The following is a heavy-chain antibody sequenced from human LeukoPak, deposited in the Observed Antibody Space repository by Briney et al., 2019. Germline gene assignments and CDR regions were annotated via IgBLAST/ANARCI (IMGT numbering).Heavy chain of an antibody. CDR2: TYPGDSET. V-gene: IGHV5-51*01. Sequence: GGSLKISCKGPGYSFTIYWIGWVRQMPGKGLEWMGITYPGDSETRYSPSRHGQVTISADKSISTAYLQWSSLKASDTAMYYCARLRLVAATIDSWGEGTLVTVSS. CDR3: ARLRLVAATIDS. D-gene: IGHD2-15*01. CDR1: GYSFTIYW. J-gene: IGHJ4*02.